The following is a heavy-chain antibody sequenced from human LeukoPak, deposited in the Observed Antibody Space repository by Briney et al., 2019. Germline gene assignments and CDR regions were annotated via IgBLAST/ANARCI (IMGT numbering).Heavy chain of an antibody. V-gene: IGHV4-39*01. CDR1: GGSISSSSYY. Sequence: SETLSLTCKVSGGSISSSSYYWGWIRQPPGKGLEWIGSIYYSGSTYYNPSLKSRVTISVDTSKNQFSLKLSSVTAADTAVYYCARQSTFGYFDYWGQGTLVTVSS. D-gene: IGHD3-16*01. CDR2: IYYSGST. CDR3: ARQSTFGYFDY. J-gene: IGHJ4*02.